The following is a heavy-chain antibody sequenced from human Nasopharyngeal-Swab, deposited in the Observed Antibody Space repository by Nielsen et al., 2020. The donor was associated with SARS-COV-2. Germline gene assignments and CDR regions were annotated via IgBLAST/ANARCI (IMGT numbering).Heavy chain of an antibody. CDR2: ISYDGSNK. CDR3: ARDPMITFGGVIVADYYYYGMDV. Sequence: GGSLRLSCLASGFTFNNNAMTWVRQAPGKGLEWVAVISYDGSNKYYADSVKGRFTISRDNSKNTLYLQMNSLRAEDTAVYYCARDPMITFGGVIVADYYYYGMDVWGQGTTVTVSS. V-gene: IGHV3-30-3*01. CDR1: GFTFNNNA. D-gene: IGHD3-16*02. J-gene: IGHJ6*02.